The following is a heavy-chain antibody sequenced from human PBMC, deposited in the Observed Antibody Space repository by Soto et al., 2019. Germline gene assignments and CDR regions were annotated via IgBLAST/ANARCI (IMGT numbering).Heavy chain of an antibody. CDR1: GFTFSSYA. V-gene: IGHV3-30-3*01. CDR3: ARDRAFGYDFLSGYSFSYYYYGMDV. J-gene: IGHJ6*02. D-gene: IGHD3-3*01. CDR2: ISYDGSNK. Sequence: HPGGSLRLSCAASGFTFSSYAMHWVRQAPGKGLEWVAVISYDGSNKYYADSVKGRFTISRDNSKNTLYLQMNSLRAEDTAVYYCARDRAFGYDFLSGYSFSYYYYGMDVWGQGTTVTVSS.